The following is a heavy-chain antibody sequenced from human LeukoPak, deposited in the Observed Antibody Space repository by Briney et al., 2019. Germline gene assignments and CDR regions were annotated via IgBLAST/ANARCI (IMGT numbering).Heavy chain of an antibody. CDR3: ARESPSMECGGDCHNYMDV. CDR1: GGSISSNW. CDR2: IYHSGSI. J-gene: IGHJ6*03. D-gene: IGHD2-21*02. V-gene: IGHV4-4*02. Sequence: SETLSLTCAVSGGSISSNWWAWVRQPPGMGLEWIGEIYHSGSISYNPSLKSRVTISVDKSKNQFSLRLISVTAADTAVYYCARESPSMECGGDCHNYMDVWGKGTTVTVSS.